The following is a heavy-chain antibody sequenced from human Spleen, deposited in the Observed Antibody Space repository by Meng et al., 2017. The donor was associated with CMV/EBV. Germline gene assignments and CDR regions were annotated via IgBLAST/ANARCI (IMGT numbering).Heavy chain of an antibody. J-gene: IGHJ4*02. D-gene: IGHD6-19*01. V-gene: IGHV3-30*04. CDR2: ISYDGSNK. CDR1: GFTFSSYA. Sequence: GGSLRLSCAASGFTFSSYAMHWVSQAPGKGLEWVAVISYDGSNKYYADSVKGRFTIYRDNSKNTLYLQMTSLRAEDTAVYYCARRRGQWLVWAAGFDYWGQGTLVTVSS. CDR3: ARRRGQWLVWAAGFDY.